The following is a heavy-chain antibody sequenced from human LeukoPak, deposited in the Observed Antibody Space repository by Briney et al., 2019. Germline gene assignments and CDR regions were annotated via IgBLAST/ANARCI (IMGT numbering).Heavy chain of an antibody. V-gene: IGHV3-48*03. CDR2: ISSNGSTI. CDR1: GFTFSSYE. CDR3: ARDLGENTIFGVVIIRDAFDI. Sequence: GGSLRLSCAASGFTFSSYEMNWVRRAPGKGLEWVSYISSNGSTIYYADSVKGRFTISGDNAKNSLYLQMNSLRAEDTAVYYCARDLGENTIFGVVIIRDAFDIWGQGTMVTVSS. J-gene: IGHJ3*02. D-gene: IGHD3-3*01.